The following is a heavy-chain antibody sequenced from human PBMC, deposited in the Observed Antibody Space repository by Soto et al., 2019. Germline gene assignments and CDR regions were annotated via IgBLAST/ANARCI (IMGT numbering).Heavy chain of an antibody. D-gene: IGHD1-26*01. J-gene: IGHJ4*02. CDR2: ITGSGDNT. V-gene: IGHV3-23*01. CDR1: GFTFNNYA. Sequence: EVQLLESGGGLVQPGGSLRLSCAASGFTFNNYAMRWVRQAPGKGLEWVSSITGSGDNTYYADSVQGRFTISRDNSKNILLLQLNSLRAEDTALYYCTKQWEQYYFDYWGQGTLVTVSS. CDR3: TKQWEQYYFDY.